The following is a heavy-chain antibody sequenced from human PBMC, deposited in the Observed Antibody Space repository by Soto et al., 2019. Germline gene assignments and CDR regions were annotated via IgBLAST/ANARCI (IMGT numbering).Heavy chain of an antibody. CDR2: MNPNSGNT. CDR3: ARGPRDRLRFLEWLSPGYWFDP. J-gene: IGHJ5*02. Sequence: ASVKVSCKASGYTFTSYDINWVRQATGQGLEWMGWMNPNSGNTGYAQKFQGRVTMTRNTSISTAYMELSSLRSEDTAVYYCARGPRDRLRFLEWLSPGYWFDPWGQGTLVTVSS. CDR1: GYTFTSYD. D-gene: IGHD3-3*01. V-gene: IGHV1-8*01.